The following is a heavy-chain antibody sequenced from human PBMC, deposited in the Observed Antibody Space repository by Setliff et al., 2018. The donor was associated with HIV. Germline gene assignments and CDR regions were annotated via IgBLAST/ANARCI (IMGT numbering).Heavy chain of an antibody. CDR1: GGSVSSSDYY. V-gene: IGHV4-39*01. D-gene: IGHD1-26*01. CDR3: ARHGLAGATVDY. J-gene: IGHJ4*02. Sequence: SETLSLTCTVSGGSVSSSDYYWGWTRQPPGKGLEWIGSIYYSGSTYLTPSLKSRVTLSVDTSRNHFSLKLSSVTAADTAVYYCARHGLAGATVDYWGQGTLVTVSS. CDR2: IYYSGST.